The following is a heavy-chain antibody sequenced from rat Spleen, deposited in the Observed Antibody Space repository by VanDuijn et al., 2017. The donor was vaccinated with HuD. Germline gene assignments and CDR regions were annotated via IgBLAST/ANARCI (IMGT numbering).Heavy chain of an antibody. Sequence: EVQLVESDGGLVQPGRSLKLSCAASGFTFSAYYMAWVRQAPTKGLEWVASISTSGGSTYYPDSVKGRFTISRDNAKSTLYLQMDSLRSEDTATYCCATSPYYWYFDFWGPGTMVTVSS. J-gene: IGHJ1*01. V-gene: IGHV5-27*01. CDR2: ISTSGGST. CDR1: GFTFSAYY. CDR3: ATSPYYWYFDF.